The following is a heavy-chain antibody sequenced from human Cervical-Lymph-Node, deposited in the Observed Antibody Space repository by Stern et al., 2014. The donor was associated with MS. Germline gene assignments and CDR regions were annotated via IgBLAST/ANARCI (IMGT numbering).Heavy chain of an antibody. CDR2: IIPLFGTT. V-gene: IGHV1-69*01. J-gene: IGHJ4*02. CDR3: TLTFGGDIDTVDY. CDR1: GGTFTTYA. Sequence: VQLVQSGAEVKKPGSSVKVSCKASGGTFTTYAVSWVRQAPGQGLEWMGGIIPLFGTTHYAQRFQGRVSITADESTRTAYMELSSLRSEDTALYYCTLTFGGDIDTVDYWGQGTLVTVSS. D-gene: IGHD3-16*02.